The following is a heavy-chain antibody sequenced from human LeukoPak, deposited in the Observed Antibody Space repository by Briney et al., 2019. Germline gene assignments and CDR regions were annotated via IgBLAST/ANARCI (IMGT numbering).Heavy chain of an antibody. CDR2: ISSSSSYI. CDR1: GFTFSSYS. CDR3: AREGDSSGYYYFDY. Sequence: GGSLRLSCAASGFTFSSYSMNWVRQAPGKGLEWVSSISSSSSYIYYADSVKGRFTISGDNAKNSLYLQMNSLRADDTAVYYCAREGDSSGYYYFDYWGQGTLVTVSS. D-gene: IGHD3-22*01. J-gene: IGHJ4*02. V-gene: IGHV3-21*01.